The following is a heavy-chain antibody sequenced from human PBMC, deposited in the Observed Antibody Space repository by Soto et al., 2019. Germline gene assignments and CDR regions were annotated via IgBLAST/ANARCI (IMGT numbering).Heavy chain of an antibody. CDR3: AIGYSSSLDASDI. J-gene: IGHJ3*02. D-gene: IGHD6-13*01. V-gene: IGHV4-59*01. CDR1: GGSISSYY. Sequence: QVQLQESGPGLVKPSEILSLACTVSGGSISSYYWSWIRQPPGKGLEWIGYIYYSGSTNYNPSLKSRVTISVDTSKNQFSLKLSSVTAADTAVYYCAIGYSSSLDASDIWGQGTMVTVSS. CDR2: IYYSGST.